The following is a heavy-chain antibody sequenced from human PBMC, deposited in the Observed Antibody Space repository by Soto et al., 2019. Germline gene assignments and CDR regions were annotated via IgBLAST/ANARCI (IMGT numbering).Heavy chain of an antibody. CDR2: MNADGSTT. D-gene: IGHD3-10*01. J-gene: IGHJ4*02. V-gene: IGHV3-74*01. Sequence: GGSLRLSCAASGFTFSPFWMHWVRQAPGKGLEWVSHMNADGSTTLYADSVKGRFTISRDNAKNTLYLQMNSLRAEDTAVYYCAKDREVRGVIHYWGQGTLVTVSS. CDR1: GFTFSPFW. CDR3: AKDREVRGVIHY.